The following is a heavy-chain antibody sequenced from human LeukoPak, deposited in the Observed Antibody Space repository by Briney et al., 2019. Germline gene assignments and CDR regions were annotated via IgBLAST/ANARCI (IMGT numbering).Heavy chain of an antibody. CDR2: MNPNSGNT. D-gene: IGHD3-3*01. CDR1: GYTFTSYD. V-gene: IGHV1-8*02. J-gene: IGHJ6*03. Sequence: ASVKVSCKASGYTFTSYDINWVRQATGQGLEWMGWMNPNSGNTGYAQKLQGRVTMTTDTSTSTAYMELRSLRSDDTAVYYCARAQRDFWSGPPRKNYYYYMDVWGKGTTVTVSS. CDR3: ARAQRDFWSGPPRKNYYYYMDV.